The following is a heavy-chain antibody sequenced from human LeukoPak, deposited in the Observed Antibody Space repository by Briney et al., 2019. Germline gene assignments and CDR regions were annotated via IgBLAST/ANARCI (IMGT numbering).Heavy chain of an antibody. V-gene: IGHV3-9*01. CDR2: ISWNSGTI. D-gene: IGHD2-15*01. J-gene: IGHJ3*02. CDR3: AKGSCSGGSCSVPRDAFDI. CDR1: GFTFDDYT. Sequence: GGSLRLSCAASGFTFDDYTMHWVRQAPGKGLEWVSSISWNSGTIDYADSVKGRFTISRDNAKNSLYLQMNSLRAEDTALYYCAKGSCSGGSCSVPRDAFDIWGQGTMVTVSS.